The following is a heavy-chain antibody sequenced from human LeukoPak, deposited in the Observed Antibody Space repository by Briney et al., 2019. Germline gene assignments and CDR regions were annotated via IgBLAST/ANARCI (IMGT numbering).Heavy chain of an antibody. Sequence: ASVKVSCKASGYTFTSYYMHWVRQAPGQGLEWMGIINPSGGSTSYAQKFQGRVTMTRDTSTSTVYMELSSLRSEDTAVYYCARVSLDIVVVPAAIQDYYYYMDVWGKGTTVTVSS. D-gene: IGHD2-2*02. CDR2: INPSGGST. V-gene: IGHV1-46*01. CDR3: ARVSLDIVVVPAAIQDYYYYMDV. CDR1: GYTFTSYY. J-gene: IGHJ6*03.